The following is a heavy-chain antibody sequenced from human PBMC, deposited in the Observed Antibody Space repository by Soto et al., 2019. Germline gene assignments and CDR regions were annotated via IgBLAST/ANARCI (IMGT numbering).Heavy chain of an antibody. CDR2: ISGSGGST. CDR3: AKAFYDILTGRNPDV. V-gene: IGHV3-23*01. Sequence: GGSLRLSCAASGFTFSSYAMSCVRQAPGKGLEWVSAISGSGGSTYYADSVKGRFTISRDNSKNTLYLQMNSLRAEDTAVYYCAKAFYDILTGRNPDVWGQGTTVTSP. J-gene: IGHJ6*02. D-gene: IGHD3-9*01. CDR1: GFTFSSYA.